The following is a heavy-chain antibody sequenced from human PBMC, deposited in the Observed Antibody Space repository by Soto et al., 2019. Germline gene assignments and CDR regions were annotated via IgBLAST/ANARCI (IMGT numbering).Heavy chain of an antibody. D-gene: IGHD3-3*01. Sequence: NPSETLSLTCTVSGGSISSGGYYWSWIRQHPGKGLEWIGYIYYSGSTYYNPSLKSRVTISVDTSKNQFSLKLSSVTAADTAVYYCARVFPYDLYYDFWSGPNWFDPWGQGTLVTVSS. CDR3: ARVFPYDLYYDFWSGPNWFDP. V-gene: IGHV4-31*03. CDR1: GGSISSGGYY. J-gene: IGHJ5*02. CDR2: IYYSGST.